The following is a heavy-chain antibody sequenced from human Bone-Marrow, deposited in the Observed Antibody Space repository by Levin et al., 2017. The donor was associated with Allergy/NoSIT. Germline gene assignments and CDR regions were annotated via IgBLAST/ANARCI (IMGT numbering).Heavy chain of an antibody. Sequence: GESLKISCAASGFTFSSYSMNWVRQAPGKGLEWVSSISSSSSYIYYADSVKGRFTISRDNAKNSLYLQMNSLRAEDTAVYYCARTLTTVTTSGRMDAFDIWGQGTMVTVSS. J-gene: IGHJ3*02. D-gene: IGHD4-17*01. CDR2: ISSSSSYI. CDR3: ARTLTTVTTSGRMDAFDI. CDR1: GFTFSSYS. V-gene: IGHV3-21*01.